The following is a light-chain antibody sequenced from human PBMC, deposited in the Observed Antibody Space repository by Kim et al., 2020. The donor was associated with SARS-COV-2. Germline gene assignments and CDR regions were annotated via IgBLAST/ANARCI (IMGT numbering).Light chain of an antibody. Sequence: RFTIFSPGSSSNIGSTYVYWYHLLPVTAPKLLIYANNPRPSAVPDRFSGSTSGTSVSLVISWLRSEDEADYYCAAWDDSLSGLVLGLGTQLTVL. V-gene: IGLV1-47*01. CDR2: ANN. CDR3: AAWDDSLSGLV. J-gene: IGLJ3*02. CDR1: SSNIGSTY.